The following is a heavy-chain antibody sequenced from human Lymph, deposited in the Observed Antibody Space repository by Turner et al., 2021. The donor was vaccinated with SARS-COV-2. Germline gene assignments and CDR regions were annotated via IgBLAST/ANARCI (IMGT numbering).Heavy chain of an antibody. D-gene: IGHD3-10*01. Sequence: QVQLVQSGAEVKKPGASVNVSCKASGYPFTGYYMHWVRQAPGQGLEGMGWINPNSGGTNYAQKFQGRVTMTRDTSISTAYMELSRLRSDDTAVYYCARSRDLQSMVRGVDPFDYWGQGTLVTVSS. CDR3: ARSRDLQSMVRGVDPFDY. V-gene: IGHV1-2*02. CDR1: GYPFTGYY. CDR2: INPNSGGT. J-gene: IGHJ4*02.